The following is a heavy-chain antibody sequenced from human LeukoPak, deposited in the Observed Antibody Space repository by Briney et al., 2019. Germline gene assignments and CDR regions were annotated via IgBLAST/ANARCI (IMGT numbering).Heavy chain of an antibody. D-gene: IGHD1-26*01. Sequence: GGSLRLSCAASVFTFSSYAMSWVRQAPGKGLGVVSAISGSCGSTYYADSVEARFTISRDNSKNTLYLQMNSLRAEDTAVYYCAKEIVGATVDYWGQGTLVTVSS. V-gene: IGHV3-23*01. CDR1: VFTFSSYA. J-gene: IGHJ4*02. CDR2: ISGSCGST. CDR3: AKEIVGATVDY.